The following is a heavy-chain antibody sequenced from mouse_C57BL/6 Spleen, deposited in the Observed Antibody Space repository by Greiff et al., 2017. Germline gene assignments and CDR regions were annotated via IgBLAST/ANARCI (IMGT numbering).Heavy chain of an antibody. V-gene: IGHV1-52*01. CDR1: GYTFTSYW. CDR3: ARGGYYDYRCDY. CDR2: IDPSDSEP. Sequence: VQLQQPGAELVRPGSSVKLSCKASGYTFTSYWMHWVKQRPIQGLEWIGNIDPSDSEPHYNQKFKDKATLTVDKSSSTAYMQLSSLTSEDSAVYYCARGGYYDYRCDYWGQGTTLTVSS. J-gene: IGHJ2*01. D-gene: IGHD2-4*01.